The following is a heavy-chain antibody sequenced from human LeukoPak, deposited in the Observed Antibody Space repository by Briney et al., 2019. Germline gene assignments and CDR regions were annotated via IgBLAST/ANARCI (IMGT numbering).Heavy chain of an antibody. J-gene: IGHJ4*02. CDR3: ASVVPAAYYFDY. D-gene: IGHD2-2*01. V-gene: IGHV4-30-4*08. Sequence: SEILSLTCTVSGGSINSGDYYWSWIRQPPGKGLEWIGYIYYSGSTYYNPSLKSRVTISVDTSKNQFSLKLSSVTAADTAVYYCASVVPAAYYFDYWGQGTLVTVSS. CDR1: GGSINSGDYY. CDR2: IYYSGST.